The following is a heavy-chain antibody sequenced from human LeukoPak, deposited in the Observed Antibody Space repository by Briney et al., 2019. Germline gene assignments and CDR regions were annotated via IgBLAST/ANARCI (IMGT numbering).Heavy chain of an antibody. CDR3: ARGEYRSGYKSDAFDI. D-gene: IGHD6-19*01. CDR2: IDPNNGGT. Sequence: ASVKVSCKASGYTFSDYYIHWLRQAPGQPFEWMGWIDPNNGGTKIAQKFQGRVTMTRDASITTDYMDLGGLSSDDAAVYYCARGEYRSGYKSDAFDIWGQGTMVTVSS. CDR1: GYTFSDYY. J-gene: IGHJ3*02. V-gene: IGHV1-2*02.